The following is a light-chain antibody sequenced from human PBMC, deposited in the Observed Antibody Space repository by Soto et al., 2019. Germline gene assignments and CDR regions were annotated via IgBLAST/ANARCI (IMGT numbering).Light chain of an antibody. CDR1: SSNIGTNY. V-gene: IGLV1-47*01. CDR3: AAWDDSLSDPV. J-gene: IGLJ3*02. Sequence: QPVLTQPPSASETPGQRVTISCSGSSSNIGTNYVYWYQQLAGTAPKLLIHRNDQRPSGVPDRFSGSKSGTSASLAISGLRSEDEADYYCAAWDDSLSDPVFGGGTKLTVL. CDR2: RND.